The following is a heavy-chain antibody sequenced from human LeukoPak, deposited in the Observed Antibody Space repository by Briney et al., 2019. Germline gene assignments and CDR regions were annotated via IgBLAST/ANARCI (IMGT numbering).Heavy chain of an antibody. J-gene: IGHJ4*02. D-gene: IGHD3-10*01. CDR3: STDSGRSYFFFDF. V-gene: IGHV1-24*01. CDR2: IRPETGET. CDR1: GFGLSILS. Sequence: ASVKVSCKISGFGLSILSIYWRRQAPGEGLEWGGRIRPETGETIFAQKFRGRVTITENTFTDTGYLELSGRTSEDTAVYYCSTDSGRSYFFFDFWGQGTLVTVSS.